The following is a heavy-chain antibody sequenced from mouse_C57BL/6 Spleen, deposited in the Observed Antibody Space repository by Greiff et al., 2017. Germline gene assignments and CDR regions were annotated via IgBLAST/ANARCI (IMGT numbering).Heavy chain of an antibody. D-gene: IGHD1-1*01. Sequence: QVQLQQSGAELARPGASVKLSCKASGYTFTSYGISWVKQRTGQGLEWIGEIYPRSGNTYYNEKFKGKATLTADKSSSTAYMELRSLTSEDSAVYFCARRDLYYGSSSYYFDYGGQGTTRTVSS. CDR2: IYPRSGNT. J-gene: IGHJ2*01. CDR1: GYTFTSYG. CDR3: ARRDLYYGSSSYYFDY. V-gene: IGHV1-81*01.